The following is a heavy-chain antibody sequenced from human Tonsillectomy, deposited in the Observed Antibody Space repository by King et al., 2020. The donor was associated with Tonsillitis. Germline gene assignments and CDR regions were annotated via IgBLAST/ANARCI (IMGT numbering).Heavy chain of an antibody. J-gene: IGHJ5*01. CDR2: ISGDGSKT. CDR1: GFTFDDYS. V-gene: IGHV3-43*01. Sequence: QLVQSGGVVVQPGGSLRLSCAASGFTFDDYSMPWVRQVPGESLEWVSLISGDGSKTYYADSVKGRFTMSRDNSKNSLYLQMNSLTPEDAALYFCAKIARKGQLMDWFDSWGQGTLVTVSS. CDR3: AKIARKGQLMDWFDS. D-gene: IGHD5-24*01.